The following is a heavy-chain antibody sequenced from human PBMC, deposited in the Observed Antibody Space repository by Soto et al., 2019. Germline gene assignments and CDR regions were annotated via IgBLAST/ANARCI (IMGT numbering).Heavy chain of an antibody. CDR2: ISSSSSTI. CDR1: VFTFSIYT. CDR3: ARGWPGAILSGSYEMAFDI. V-gene: IGHV3-48*02. Sequence: PGGSLRVSCAASVFTFSIYTMDWVGQAPGKGLEWVSYISSSSSTIYYADSVKGRFTISRDNAKNSLYLQMNSLRDEDTSVYYCARGWPGAILSGSYEMAFDIWGQGTMVTVSS. D-gene: IGHD1-26*01. J-gene: IGHJ3*02.